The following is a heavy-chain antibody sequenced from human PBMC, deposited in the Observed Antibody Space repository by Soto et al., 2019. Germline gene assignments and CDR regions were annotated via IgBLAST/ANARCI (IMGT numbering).Heavy chain of an antibody. V-gene: IGHV1-18*04. CDR2: ISAYNGNT. CDR3: ARPLHSSGWYSPYYYYGMDV. Sequence: ASVKVSCKASGYTFTSYGISWVRQAPGQGLEWMGWISAYNGNTNYAQKLQGRVTMTTDTSTSTAYMELKSLRSDDTAVYYCARPLHSSGWYSPYYYYGMDVWGQGTTVTVSS. D-gene: IGHD6-19*01. J-gene: IGHJ6*02. CDR1: GYTFTSYG.